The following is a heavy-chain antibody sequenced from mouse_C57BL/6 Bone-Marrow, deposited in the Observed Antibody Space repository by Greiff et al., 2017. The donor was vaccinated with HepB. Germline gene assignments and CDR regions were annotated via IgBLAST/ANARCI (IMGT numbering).Heavy chain of an antibody. D-gene: IGHD2-4*01. Sequence: VQLQQSGPELVKPGASVKMSCKASGYTFTDYNMHWVKQSHGKSLEWIGYINPNNGGTSYNQKFKGKATLTVNKSSSTAYMELRSLTSEDSAVYYCAIIYYDYDYFDYWGQGTTLTVSS. CDR2: INPNNGGT. V-gene: IGHV1-22*01. J-gene: IGHJ2*01. CDR1: GYTFTDYN. CDR3: AIIYYDYDYFDY.